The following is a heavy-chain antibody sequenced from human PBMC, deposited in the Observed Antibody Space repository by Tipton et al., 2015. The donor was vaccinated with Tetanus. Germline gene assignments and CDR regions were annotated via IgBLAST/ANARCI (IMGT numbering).Heavy chain of an antibody. CDR2: IYYSGST. D-gene: IGHD6-19*01. Sequence: TLSLTCTVSGGSISSYYWSWIRQPPGKGLEWIGYIYYSGSTNYNPSLKSRVTISVDTSKNQFSLKLSSVTAADTAVYYCAREGAVAALYYFDYWGQGTLVTVSS. V-gene: IGHV4-59*01. CDR3: AREGAVAALYYFDY. CDR1: GGSISSYY. J-gene: IGHJ4*02.